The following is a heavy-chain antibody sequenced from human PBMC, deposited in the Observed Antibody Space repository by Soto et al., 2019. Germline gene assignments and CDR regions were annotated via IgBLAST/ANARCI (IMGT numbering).Heavy chain of an antibody. CDR3: AKDLDYGDYQTDFDY. V-gene: IGHV3-23*01. CDR2: ISGSGGST. CDR1: GFTFSSYA. D-gene: IGHD4-17*01. Sequence: GGSLRLSCAASGFTFSSYAMSWVRQAPGKGLEWVSAISGSGGSTYYADSVKGRFTISRDNSKNTLYLQMNSLRAEDTAVYYCAKDLDYGDYQTDFDYWGQGTLVTVSS. J-gene: IGHJ4*02.